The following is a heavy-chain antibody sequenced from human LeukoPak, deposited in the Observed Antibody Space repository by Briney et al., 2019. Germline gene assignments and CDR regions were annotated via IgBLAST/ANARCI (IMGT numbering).Heavy chain of an antibody. CDR1: GFTFSSYS. Sequence: PGGSLRLSCAASGFTFSSYSMNWVRQAPGKGLEWVSSISSSSSYIYYADSVKGRFTISRDNAKNSLYLQMNSLRAEDTAVYYCARALHYDILTGYPDYWGQGTLVTVSS. J-gene: IGHJ4*02. D-gene: IGHD3-9*01. CDR2: ISSSSSYI. V-gene: IGHV3-21*01. CDR3: ARALHYDILTGYPDY.